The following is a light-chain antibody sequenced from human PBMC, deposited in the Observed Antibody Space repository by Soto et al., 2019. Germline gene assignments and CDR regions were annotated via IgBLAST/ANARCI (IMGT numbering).Light chain of an antibody. J-gene: IGKJ2*01. V-gene: IGKV3-11*01. CDR1: QAVGTY. CDR3: QQRSNRTGEI. CDR2: DAS. Sequence: EIVLTQSPGTLSLAPGERATLSCRVNQAVGTYVGWYQQQPGQAPRLLIYDASTRASGIPARFSGSGSGTAFTLTISSLEPEDFAVYYCQQRSNRTGEIFGQGKKLEIK.